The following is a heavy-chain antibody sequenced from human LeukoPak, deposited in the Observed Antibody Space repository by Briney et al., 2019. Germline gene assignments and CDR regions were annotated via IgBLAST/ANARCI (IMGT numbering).Heavy chain of an antibody. V-gene: IGHV1-8*02. J-gene: IGHJ5*02. CDR1: GYTFTSYG. CDR2: MNPNSGNT. D-gene: IGHD3-10*01. CDR3: ARVGSGTTGFDP. Sequence: ASVKVSCKASGYTFTSYGISWVRQAPGQGLEWMGWMNPNSGNTGYAQKFQGRVTMTRNTSISTAYMELSSLRSEDTAVYYCARVGSGTTGFDPWGQGTLVTVSS.